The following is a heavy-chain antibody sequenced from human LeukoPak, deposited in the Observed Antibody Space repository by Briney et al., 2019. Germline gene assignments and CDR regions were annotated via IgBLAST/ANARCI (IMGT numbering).Heavy chain of an antibody. D-gene: IGHD2-21*02. CDR3: ARGPHIVVVTATFDY. Sequence: PGGSLRLSCAASGFTFSNYYTNWVRQAPGKGLEWVANIKQDGSEKYYVDSVKGRFTISRDNAKNSLYLQMNSLRAEDTAVYYCARGPHIVVVTATFDYWGQGTLVTVSS. CDR2: IKQDGSEK. CDR1: GFTFSNYY. V-gene: IGHV3-7*01. J-gene: IGHJ4*02.